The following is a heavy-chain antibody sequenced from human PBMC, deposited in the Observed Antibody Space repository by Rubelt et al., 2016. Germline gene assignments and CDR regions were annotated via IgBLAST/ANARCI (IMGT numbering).Heavy chain of an antibody. J-gene: IGHJ4*02. D-gene: IGHD6-19*01. CDR3: ARDQGRGWYSDY. Sequence: EVQLLESGGGLVQPGGSLRLSCAASGFIFSSYAMSWVRQAPGKGLEWVSASGVSTYYADSVKGRFTISRDNSKNTLYLQMNSLRAEDTAVYYCARDQGRGWYSDYWGQGTLVTVSS. V-gene: IGHV3-23*01. CDR2: SGVST. CDR1: GFIFSSYA.